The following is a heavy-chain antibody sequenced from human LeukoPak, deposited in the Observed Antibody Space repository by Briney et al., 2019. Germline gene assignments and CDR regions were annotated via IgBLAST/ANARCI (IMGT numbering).Heavy chain of an antibody. Sequence: PGGSLRLSCAASGFAFSTYWMGWIRQAPGKGLEWVSYISSSGSTIYYADSVKGRFTISRDNAKNSLYLQMNSLRAEDTAVYYCASLEAGIAVAAYWGQGTLVTVSS. CDR3: ASLEAGIAVAAY. V-gene: IGHV3-11*01. J-gene: IGHJ4*02. CDR2: ISSSGSTI. CDR1: GFAFSTYW. D-gene: IGHD6-19*01.